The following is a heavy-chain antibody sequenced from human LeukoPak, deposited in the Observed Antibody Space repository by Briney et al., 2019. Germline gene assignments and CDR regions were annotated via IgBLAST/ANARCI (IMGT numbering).Heavy chain of an antibody. V-gene: IGHV3-11*06. D-gene: IGHD3-10*01. CDR1: GFTFSDYY. J-gene: IGHJ6*04. CDR2: ISSSSSYT. Sequence: GGSLRLSCAASGFTFSDYYMSWIRQAPGKGLEWVSYISSSSSYTNYEDSVKGRFTISRDNAKNSLYLQMNSLRAEDTAVYYCARDLKGSGSYGYIKSYYGMDVWGKGTTVTVSS. CDR3: ARDLKGSGSYGYIKSYYGMDV.